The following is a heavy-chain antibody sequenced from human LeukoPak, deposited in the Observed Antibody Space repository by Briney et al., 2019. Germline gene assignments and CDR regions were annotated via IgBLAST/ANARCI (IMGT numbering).Heavy chain of an antibody. J-gene: IGHJ4*02. Sequence: GGPLRLSCAASGFTFSNHGMHWVRQAPGKGLEWVTVIWYDGSNRYYADSVRGRFTISRDNSRNTLYLQMNSLRVEDTAVYYCARDLSSRRLDYWGEGTLVTVSS. CDR2: IWYDGSNR. CDR1: GFTFSNHG. V-gene: IGHV3-33*01. D-gene: IGHD5/OR15-5a*01. CDR3: ARDLSSRRLDY.